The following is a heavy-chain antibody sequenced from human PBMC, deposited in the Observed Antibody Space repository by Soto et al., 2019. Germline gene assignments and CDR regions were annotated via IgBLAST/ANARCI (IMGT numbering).Heavy chain of an antibody. CDR3: AGIKVQYSSSSVAYDFFNI. CDR1: GFSLSTSGMC. V-gene: IGHV2-70*11. CDR2: IDWDDDK. J-gene: IGHJ3*02. Sequence: SGPTLVNPTQTLTLTCTFSGFSLSTSGMCVSWIRQPPGKALEWLARIDWDDDKYYSTSLQTRLTIAKDTSKNQVVLTMTNMDPGETASYFCAGIKVQYSSSSVAYDFFNIWGQGKMVPV. D-gene: IGHD6-6*01.